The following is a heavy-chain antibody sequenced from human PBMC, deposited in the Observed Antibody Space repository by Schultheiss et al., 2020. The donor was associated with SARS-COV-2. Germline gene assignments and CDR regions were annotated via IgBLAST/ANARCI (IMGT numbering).Heavy chain of an antibody. CDR3: AKDTASETPGGLDV. CDR1: GFTISSYV. J-gene: IGHJ6*01. V-gene: IGHV3-23*01. D-gene: IGHD6-25*01. Sequence: GESLKISCTGSGFTISSYVMNWVRQAPGKGLEWVSAISDSGEITYYADSVKGHFTISRDNSKNTLYLQMNSLRVEDTAIYYCAKDTASETPGGLDVWGQGTTVTVSS. CDR2: ISDSGEIT.